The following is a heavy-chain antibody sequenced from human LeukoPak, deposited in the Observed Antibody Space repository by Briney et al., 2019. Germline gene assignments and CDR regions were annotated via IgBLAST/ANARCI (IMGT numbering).Heavy chain of an antibody. CDR3: AICFSGCDY. Sequence: VGSLRLSCIISGLPFNSVWMHWVRKAPRQGLGSVSRINSDGSSTAYADSVEVRFTISRNNAKNVLYLHINSVRADDTAVYYCAICFSGCDYWGQGTLVTVSS. CDR1: GLPFNSVW. V-gene: IGHV3-74*01. J-gene: IGHJ4*02. CDR2: INSDGSST. D-gene: IGHD2-21*01.